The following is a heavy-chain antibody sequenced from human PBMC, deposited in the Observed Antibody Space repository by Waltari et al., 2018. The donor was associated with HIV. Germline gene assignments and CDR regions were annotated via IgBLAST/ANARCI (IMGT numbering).Heavy chain of an antibody. CDR1: GYPFTDYG. CDR3: ARGDRAFDV. Sequence: QVQLLQSGSEVKRPGASVKVSCKTSGYPFTDYGISWVRQAPRKGLEWMGWISTYNGNTKFAQTLQARISMTIDTSRHTAYMDLRSLRSDDTAVYYCARGDRAFDVWGQGTMVSVSS. D-gene: IGHD1-26*01. V-gene: IGHV1-18*01. J-gene: IGHJ3*01. CDR2: ISTYNGNT.